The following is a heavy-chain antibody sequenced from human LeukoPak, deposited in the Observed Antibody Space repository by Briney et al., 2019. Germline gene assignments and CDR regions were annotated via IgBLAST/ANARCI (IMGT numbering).Heavy chain of an antibody. CDR3: ARGRTFDN. Sequence: SETLSLTCTVSGGSFSSSDYYWGWIRQPPGKGLEWVGSVYYSGTTYYNPSLKSRVTISIDTSKNQFSLKLSSVTAADTAVYYCARGRTFDNWGQGTLVTVSS. J-gene: IGHJ4*02. CDR1: GGSFSSSDYY. CDR2: VYYSGTT. V-gene: IGHV4-39*01.